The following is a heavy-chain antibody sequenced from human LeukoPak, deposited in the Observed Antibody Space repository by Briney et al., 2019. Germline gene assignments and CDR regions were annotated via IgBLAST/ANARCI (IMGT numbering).Heavy chain of an antibody. CDR1: GFTFSGYW. Sequence: GGSLRLSCAASGFTFSGYWMHWVRQGPGKGLVWVSRINSDGSRTTYADSVKGRFTISRDNAKNTLHLQMNSLRAEDTAVYYCARDVQAGPGYWGQGTLVTVSS. D-gene: IGHD6-19*01. J-gene: IGHJ4*02. V-gene: IGHV3-74*01. CDR3: ARDVQAGPGY. CDR2: INSDGSRT.